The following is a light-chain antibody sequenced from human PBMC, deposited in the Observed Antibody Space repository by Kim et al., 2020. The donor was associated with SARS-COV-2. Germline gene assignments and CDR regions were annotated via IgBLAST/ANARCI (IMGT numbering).Light chain of an antibody. Sequence: AWGQTVRITCQGDSLRRYYASWYQKKPGQAPVIVIYGKNNRPSGIPDRFSGSSSGNTASLTITGAQAEDEADYYCNSRDSSGNHWVFGGGTQLTVL. CDR1: SLRRYY. J-gene: IGLJ3*02. CDR3: NSRDSSGNHWV. V-gene: IGLV3-19*01. CDR2: GKN.